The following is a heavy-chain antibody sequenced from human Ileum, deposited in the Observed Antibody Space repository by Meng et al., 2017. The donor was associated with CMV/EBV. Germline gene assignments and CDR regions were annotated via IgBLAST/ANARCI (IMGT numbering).Heavy chain of an antibody. V-gene: IGHV3-7*01. J-gene: IGHJ3*02. D-gene: IGHD2-15*01. CDR3: VNLPVGLYCSFNGCVNDAFDI. Sequence: GESLKISCEVSGFIFNTYWMSWVRQAPGKGLEWVANLNEDGNEKHYVDSVKGRFTISRDNARDSLYLQMNSLRVDDTAVYYCVNLPVGLYCSFNGCVNDAFDIWGQGTMVTVSS. CDR1: GFIFNTYW. CDR2: LNEDGNEK.